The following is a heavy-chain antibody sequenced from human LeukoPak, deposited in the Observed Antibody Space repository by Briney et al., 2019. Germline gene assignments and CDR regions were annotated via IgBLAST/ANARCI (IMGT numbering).Heavy chain of an antibody. Sequence: ACVKVSCKASGYTFIDYFLHWMRQTLGQGLGWLGWINPNSGVTRYAQKFQGRVTLTRDTAAYMELSSLKSDDAAVYYCARAVSGTLGGAFDIWGQGTAVTVSS. CDR3: ARAVSGTLGGAFDI. J-gene: IGHJ3*02. D-gene: IGHD1-7*01. CDR1: GYTFIDYF. CDR2: INPNSGVT. V-gene: IGHV1-2*02.